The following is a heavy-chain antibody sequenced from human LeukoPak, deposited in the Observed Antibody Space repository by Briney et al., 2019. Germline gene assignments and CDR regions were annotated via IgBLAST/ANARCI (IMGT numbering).Heavy chain of an antibody. V-gene: IGHV3-69-1*01. CDR1: GFTFSDYS. CDR3: ARDPGRGYY. CDR2: ITSNSNT. Sequence: PGGSLRLSCAASGFTFSDYSMNWVRQAPGKGLEWVSSITSNSNTYYADSVKGRFTISRDNTKNSLFLQMNSLRAEDTAVYHCARDPGRGYYWGQGTLVTVSS. J-gene: IGHJ4*02.